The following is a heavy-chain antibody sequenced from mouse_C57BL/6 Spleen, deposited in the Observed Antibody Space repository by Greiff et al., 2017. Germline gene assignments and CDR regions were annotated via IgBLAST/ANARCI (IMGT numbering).Heavy chain of an antibody. D-gene: IGHD1-1*01. Sequence: QVQLQQSGAELAKPGASVKLSCKASGYTFTSYWMHWVKQRPGQGLEWIGYINPSSGYTKYNQKFKDKATLTADKSSRTAYMQLSSLTYEDSAVYYCARMEYGSSYGYFDVWGTGTTVTVSS. CDR1: GYTFTSYW. CDR2: INPSSGYT. CDR3: ARMEYGSSYGYFDV. V-gene: IGHV1-7*01. J-gene: IGHJ1*03.